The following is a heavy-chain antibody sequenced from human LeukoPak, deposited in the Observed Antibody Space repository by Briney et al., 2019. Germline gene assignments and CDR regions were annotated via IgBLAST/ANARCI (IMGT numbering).Heavy chain of an antibody. V-gene: IGHV3-23*01. Sequence: GGSLRLSCAASGFTFSNYAMSWVRQAPGEGLEWVSAISGSGGSTYYADSVKGRFTISRDNSKNTLYLQMNSLRAEDTAVYYCAKDLDSSGYYYSEGNWFDPWGQGTLVTVSS. D-gene: IGHD3-22*01. CDR1: GFTFSNYA. J-gene: IGHJ5*02. CDR2: ISGSGGST. CDR3: AKDLDSSGYYYSEGNWFDP.